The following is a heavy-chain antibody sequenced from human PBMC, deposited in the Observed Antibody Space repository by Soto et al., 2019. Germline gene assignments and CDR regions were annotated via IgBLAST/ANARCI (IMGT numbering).Heavy chain of an antibody. V-gene: IGHV4-4*02. CDR2: IYHSGLI. J-gene: IGHJ3*02. CDR1: SGSISSSNW. D-gene: IGHD6-25*01. Sequence: QVQLQETGPGLVKPSGTLSLTCAVSSGSISSSNWWNWVRQPPGKELEWIGEIYHSGLIKYNPSLKSRVTISVDKSKNQFSLKLSSVTAADTAVYYCARERLTGGGAFDICGQGTMVTVSS. CDR3: ARERLTGGGAFDI.